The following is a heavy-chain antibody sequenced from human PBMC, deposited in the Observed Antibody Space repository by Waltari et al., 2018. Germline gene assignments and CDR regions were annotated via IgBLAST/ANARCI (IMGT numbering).Heavy chain of an antibody. CDR3: ARLQPIVVVPAAIPN. D-gene: IGHD2-2*01. CDR2: IYYSGST. Sequence: QLQLQESGPGLVKPSETLSLTCTVSGGSISSSSYYWGWIRQPPGKGLEWIGSIYYSGSTYYNPSLKSRVTISVDTSKNQFSLKLSSVTAADTAVYYCARLQPIVVVPAAIPNWGQGTLVTVSS. CDR1: GGSISSSSYY. J-gene: IGHJ4*02. V-gene: IGHV4-39*01.